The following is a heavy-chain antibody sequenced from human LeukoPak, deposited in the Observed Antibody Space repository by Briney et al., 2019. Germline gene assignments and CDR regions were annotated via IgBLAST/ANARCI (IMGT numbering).Heavy chain of an antibody. CDR1: GGSISSYY. D-gene: IGHD3-22*01. Sequence: SETLSLTCTDSGGSISSYYWSWIRQPPGKGLEWIGYIYYSGSTNYNPSLKSRVTISVDTSKNQFSLKLSSVTAADTAVYYCARSNYDSSGYYSSFDYWGQGTLVTVSS. V-gene: IGHV4-59*01. J-gene: IGHJ4*02. CDR3: ARSNYDSSGYYSSFDY. CDR2: IYYSGST.